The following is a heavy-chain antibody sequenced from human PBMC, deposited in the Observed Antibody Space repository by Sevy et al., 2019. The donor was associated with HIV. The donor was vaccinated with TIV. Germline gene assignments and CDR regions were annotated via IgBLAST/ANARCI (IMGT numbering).Heavy chain of an antibody. V-gene: IGHV3-7*01. CDR3: VRAIAADGSF. CDR2: IKQDGSVK. Sequence: GGSLRLSCVASGFTLNSYWMSWVRQAPGKGLEWVANIKQDGSVKYYVDSVKGRFTISRDNARNLLYSQMNSLRVEDTALYYCVRAIAADGSFWGQGTLVTVSS. J-gene: IGHJ4*02. CDR1: GFTLNSYW. D-gene: IGHD6-13*01.